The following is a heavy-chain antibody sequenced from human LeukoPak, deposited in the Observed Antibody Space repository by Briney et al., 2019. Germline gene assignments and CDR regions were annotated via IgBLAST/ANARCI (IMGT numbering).Heavy chain of an antibody. CDR1: GYDFTSVG. V-gene: IGHV1-18*01. J-gene: IGHJ4*02. D-gene: IGHD4-17*01. Sequence: ASVKVSCKASGYDFTSVGITWVRQAPGQGLEWMGWISPYNGNTRYVQKLQGRVTMTTDTSTSTAYMELRSLRSDDTAAYYCARDRGFAVTTGDFDYWGQGTLVTVSS. CDR2: ISPYNGNT. CDR3: ARDRGFAVTTGDFDY.